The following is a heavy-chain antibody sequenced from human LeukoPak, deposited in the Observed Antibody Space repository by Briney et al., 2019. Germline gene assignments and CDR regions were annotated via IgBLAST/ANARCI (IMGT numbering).Heavy chain of an antibody. CDR2: ISGSGGST. Sequence: GGSLRLSCAASGFTFSSYAMSWVRQAPGKGLEWVSAISGSGGSTYYADSVKGRFTISRDNAENSLYLQMNSLRVEDTAFYYCARDLAYSRLDYWGQGMLVTVSS. CDR3: ARDLAYSRLDY. CDR1: GFTFSSYA. V-gene: IGHV3-23*01. J-gene: IGHJ4*02. D-gene: IGHD5-18*01.